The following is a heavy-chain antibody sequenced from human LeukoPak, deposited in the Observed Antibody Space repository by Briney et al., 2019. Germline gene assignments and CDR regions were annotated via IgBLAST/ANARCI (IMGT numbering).Heavy chain of an antibody. CDR3: ASICGGDSYSSAFDI. CDR1: GFTFSSYS. Sequence: GGSLRLSCAASGFTFSSYSMNWVRQAPGKGLEWVSSISSSSSYIYYADSVKGRFTISRDNAKNSLYLQMNSLRAEDTAVYYCASICGGDSYSSAFDIWGQGTMVTVSS. V-gene: IGHV3-21*01. J-gene: IGHJ3*02. D-gene: IGHD2-21*02. CDR2: ISSSSSYI.